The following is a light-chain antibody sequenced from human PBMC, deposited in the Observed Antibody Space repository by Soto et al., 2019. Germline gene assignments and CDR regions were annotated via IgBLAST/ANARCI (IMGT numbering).Light chain of an antibody. CDR1: SSNIGGNS. J-gene: IGLJ1*01. CDR3: GSWDSSLSAYV. Sequence: QSVLTQPPSVSAAPGQKVTISCSGSSSNIGGNSVSWYQQLPGTAPKLLIYDDNKRPSGIPDRFSGSKSGTSATLSITGFQTGDEADYYCGSWDSSLSAYVFGTGTKVTLL. CDR2: DDN. V-gene: IGLV1-51*01.